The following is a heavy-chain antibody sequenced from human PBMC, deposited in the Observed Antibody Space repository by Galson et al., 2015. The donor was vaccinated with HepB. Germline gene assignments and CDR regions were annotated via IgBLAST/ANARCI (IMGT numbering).Heavy chain of an antibody. CDR1: GFTFSSYA. CDR3: ARDGYGGLAEPAALIIGFDY. Sequence: SLRLSCAASGFTFSSYAFHWVRQAPAKGLEWVAVMSFDGSNKYYADSVTGRFTISRDNSKNTLYLQMNCLRVEDTAVYFCARDGYGGLAEPAALIIGFDYWGQGTLVTVSS. J-gene: IGHJ4*02. CDR2: MSFDGSNK. V-gene: IGHV3-30-3*01. D-gene: IGHD2-2*01.